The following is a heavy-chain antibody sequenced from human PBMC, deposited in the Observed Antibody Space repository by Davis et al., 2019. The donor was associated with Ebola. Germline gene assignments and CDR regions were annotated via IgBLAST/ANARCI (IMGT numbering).Heavy chain of an antibody. D-gene: IGHD2-15*01. Sequence: GESLKISCAASGFTFSSYWMHWVRQAPGKGLEWVAVISYDGSNKYYADSVKGRFTISRDNSKNTLYLQMNSLRAEDTAVYYFARAVGYCSGGRCYPDYGEIMDVWGKGTTVTVSS. J-gene: IGHJ6*04. CDR3: ARAVGYCSGGRCYPDYGEIMDV. CDR2: ISYDGSNK. V-gene: IGHV3-30*03. CDR1: GFTFSSYW.